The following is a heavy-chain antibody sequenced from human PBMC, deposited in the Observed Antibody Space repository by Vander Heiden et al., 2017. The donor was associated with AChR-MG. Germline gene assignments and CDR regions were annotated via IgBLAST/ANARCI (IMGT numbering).Heavy chain of an antibody. CDR2: ISGSGDTT. CDR1: GFTFSSYD. D-gene: IGHD3-16*01. CDR3: AINLGY. J-gene: IGHJ4*02. V-gene: IGHV3-23*01. Sequence: EVQLLESGGGLVQPGGSLRRSWSGSGFTFSSYDMTWVRQAPGRGLEWFSLISGSGDTTYYADSVKGRFTISRDNSKNTLYLQMNSLRAEDTAVYYCAINLGYWGQGTLVTVSS.